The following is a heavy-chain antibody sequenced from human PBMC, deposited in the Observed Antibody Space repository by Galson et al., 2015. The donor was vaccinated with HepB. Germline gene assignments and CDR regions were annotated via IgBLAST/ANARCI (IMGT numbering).Heavy chain of an antibody. J-gene: IGHJ6*02. D-gene: IGHD5-18*01. V-gene: IGHV3-11*06. CDR2: ISSSSSYT. CDR3: ARDGGYSYGTYYYGMDV. Sequence: SLRLSCAASGFTFSDYYMSWIRQAPGKGLEWVSYISSSSSYTNYADSVKGRFTISRDDAKNSLYLQMNSLRAEDTAVYYCARDGGYSYGTYYYGMDVWGQGTTVTVSS. CDR1: GFTFSDYY.